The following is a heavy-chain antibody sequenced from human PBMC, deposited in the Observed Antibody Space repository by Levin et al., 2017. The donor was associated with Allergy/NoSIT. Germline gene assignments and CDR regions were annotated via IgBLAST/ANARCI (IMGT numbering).Heavy chain of an antibody. CDR3: ARFVVTPVSYFYMDV. D-gene: IGHD2-2*01. CDR2: ISTHNGNT. CDR1: GYTFKNYG. Sequence: ASVKVSCKASGYTFKNYGISWVRQAPGQGLEWMGWISTHNGNTNYAQSYQGRVTMTTDTSTSTADMELRSLISDDTAVYYCARFVVTPVSYFYMDVWGKGTTVTVSS. V-gene: IGHV1-18*01. J-gene: IGHJ6*03.